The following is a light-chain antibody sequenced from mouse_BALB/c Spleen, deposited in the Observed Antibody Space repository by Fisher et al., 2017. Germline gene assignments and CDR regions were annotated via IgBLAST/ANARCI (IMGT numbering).Light chain of an antibody. Sequence: MTQSTASLSASVGETVTITCRASENIYSYLAWYQQKQGKSPQLLVYNAKTLADGVPSRFSGSGSGTQYSLKINSLQPEDFGSYYCQHFWSTPWTFGGGTKLEIK. CDR3: QHFWSTPWT. V-gene: IGKV12-41*01. CDR1: ENIYSY. J-gene: IGKJ1*01. CDR2: NAK.